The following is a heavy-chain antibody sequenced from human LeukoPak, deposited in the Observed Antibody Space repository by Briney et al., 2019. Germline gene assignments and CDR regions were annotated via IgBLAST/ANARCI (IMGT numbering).Heavy chain of an antibody. V-gene: IGHV4-59*01. D-gene: IGHD6-13*01. CDR2: IYHSGST. CDR1: GDSISSYY. CDR3: ATGYSSTWYYFDY. J-gene: IGHJ4*02. Sequence: SETLSLTCTVSGDSISSYYWSWIRQPPGKGLEWIGYIYHSGSTNYNPSLKSRVTISADTSKDQFSLKLASVTAAVTAVYYCATGYSSTWYYFDYWGQGTLVTVSS.